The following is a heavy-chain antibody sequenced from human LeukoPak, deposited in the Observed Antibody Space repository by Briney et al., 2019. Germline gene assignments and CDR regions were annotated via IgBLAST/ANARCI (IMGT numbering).Heavy chain of an antibody. J-gene: IGHJ5*01. CDR1: GFAFSVYA. Sequence: GVSLRLSCAASGFAFSVYAMSWLRQPPGKGLEWVSTINANSGTTSYAASVRGRFTISRDNSKNTLYLQLNTLRADDTATYYCAKPISGGLAVTADWFHPWGQGTLVVVSS. CDR3: AKPISGGLAVTADWFHP. D-gene: IGHD6-19*01. V-gene: IGHV3-23*01. CDR2: INANSGTT.